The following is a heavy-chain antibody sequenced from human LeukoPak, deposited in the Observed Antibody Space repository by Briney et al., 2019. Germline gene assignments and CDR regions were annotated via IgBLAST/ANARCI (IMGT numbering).Heavy chain of an antibody. J-gene: IGHJ4*02. CDR3: ARQLRIRGVTFDY. Sequence: GESLKISCKGSGYSFTSYWIGWVRQMPGKGLEWMGIIYPGDSDTSYSPSFQGQVTISADKSISTAYLQWSSLKASDTAMYYCARQLRIRGVTFDYWGQGTLVTVSS. CDR1: GYSFTSYW. D-gene: IGHD3-10*01. CDR2: IYPGDSDT. V-gene: IGHV5-51*01.